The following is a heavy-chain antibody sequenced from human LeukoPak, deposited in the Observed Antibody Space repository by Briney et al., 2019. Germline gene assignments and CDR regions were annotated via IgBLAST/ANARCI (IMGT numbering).Heavy chain of an antibody. V-gene: IGHV1-24*01. CDR1: GYTLTELS. Sequence: ASVKVSCKVSGYTLTELSMHWVRQAPGKGLEWMGGFDPEDGETIYAQKFQGRVTMTEDTSTDTAYMELSSLRSEDTAVYYCATAGFFSSGWYRGNYFDYWGQGTLVTVSS. J-gene: IGHJ4*02. CDR3: ATAGFFSSGWYRGNYFDY. CDR2: FDPEDGET. D-gene: IGHD6-19*01.